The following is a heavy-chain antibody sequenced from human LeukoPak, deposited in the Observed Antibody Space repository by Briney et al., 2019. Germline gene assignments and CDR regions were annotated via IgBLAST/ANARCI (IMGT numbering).Heavy chain of an antibody. Sequence: PGGSLRLSCAASGFTFDEYAMHWVRQAPGKGLEWVSGISYGSDTIGYVDSVKGPFTISRDNAKNSLYLQMNSLRTDDTALYYCARVPLMVYDNWFDPWGQGTLVTVSS. J-gene: IGHJ5*02. CDR3: ARVPLMVYDNWFDP. V-gene: IGHV3-9*01. CDR1: GFTFDEYA. CDR2: ISYGSDTI. D-gene: IGHD2-8*01.